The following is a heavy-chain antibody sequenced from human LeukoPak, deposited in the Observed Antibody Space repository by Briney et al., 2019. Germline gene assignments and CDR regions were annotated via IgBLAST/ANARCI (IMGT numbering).Heavy chain of an antibody. CDR2: INPNSGGT. CDR3: ARDYFTANDY. J-gene: IGHJ4*02. V-gene: IGHV1-2*02. D-gene: IGHD2-21*02. Sequence: GASVKVSCKASGYTFTGYYIHWVRQAPGQGLEWMGWINPNSGGTNYAQKFQGRVTLARDTSISTAYMELSRLRSDDTAVYYCARDYFTANDYWGQGTLVTVSS. CDR1: GYTFTGYY.